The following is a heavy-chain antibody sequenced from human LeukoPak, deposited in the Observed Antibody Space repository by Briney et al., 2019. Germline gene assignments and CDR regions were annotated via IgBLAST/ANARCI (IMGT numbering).Heavy chain of an antibody. V-gene: IGHV4-4*07. Sequence: PSETLSLTCNVSGASFTSYYWSWIRQPAGKRLEWLGRVDIRGRTNYNPSLKSRVSISLDTSQNHFSLKLTSVTAADTAVYFCAGASGLTETTFDFGVWGQGALVTVSS. CDR1: GASFTSYY. D-gene: IGHD4-17*01. J-gene: IGHJ4*02. CDR3: AGASGLTETTFDFGV. CDR2: VDIRGRT.